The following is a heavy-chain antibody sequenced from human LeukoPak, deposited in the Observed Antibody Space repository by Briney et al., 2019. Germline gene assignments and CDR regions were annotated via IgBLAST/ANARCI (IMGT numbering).Heavy chain of an antibody. CDR1: GGSISSYY. CDR2: IYTSGST. D-gene: IGHD6-19*01. CDR3: ARDLYSSGWAAPWFDP. Sequence: SETLSLTCTVSGGSISSYYWSWIRQPAGKGLEWIGRIYTSGSTNYNPSLKSRVTMSVDTSKNQFSLKPSSVTAADTAVYYCARDLYSSGWAAPWFDPWGQGTLVTVSS. V-gene: IGHV4-4*07. J-gene: IGHJ5*02.